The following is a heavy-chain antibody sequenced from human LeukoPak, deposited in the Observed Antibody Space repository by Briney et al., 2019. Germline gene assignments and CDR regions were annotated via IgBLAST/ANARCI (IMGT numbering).Heavy chain of an antibody. CDR2: IKQDGSEK. CDR3: ARDDCSSISCYHNWFDP. V-gene: IGHV3-7*01. J-gene: IGHJ5*02. Sequence: GGSLRLSCAASGFTFSSYWMSWVRQAPGKGLEWVANIKQDGSEKYYVDSVKGRFAISRGNAKNSLYLQMNSLRAEDTAVYYCARDDCSSISCYHNWFDPWGQGTLVTVSS. D-gene: IGHD2-2*01. CDR1: GFTFSSYW.